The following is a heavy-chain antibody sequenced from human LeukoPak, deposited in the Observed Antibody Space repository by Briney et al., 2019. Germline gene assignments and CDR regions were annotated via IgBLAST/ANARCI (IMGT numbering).Heavy chain of an antibody. Sequence: GESLKISCKSSRYSFTNYWIGWVRQMPGKGLEWMGIIYPGDSDTRYSPSFQGQVTISADKSISTAYLQWSSLKASDTAMYYCARWTTVTTSTSGYLDYWGQGTLVSVSS. CDR1: RYSFTNYW. J-gene: IGHJ4*02. CDR3: ARWTTVTTSTSGYLDY. CDR2: IYPGDSDT. V-gene: IGHV5-51*01. D-gene: IGHD4-17*01.